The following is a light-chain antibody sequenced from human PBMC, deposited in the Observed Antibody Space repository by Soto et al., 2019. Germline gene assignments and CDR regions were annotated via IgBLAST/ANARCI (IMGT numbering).Light chain of an antibody. CDR3: SSYTNSNTRV. Sequence: QSVLTQPASVSGSPGQSITISCTGTNSDVGTHNLVSWYQQHPGKAPKLIIYEVSNRPSGISDRFSASKSGNTASLTISGLQAEDEADYYCSSYTNSNTRVFGTGTKVTVL. J-gene: IGLJ1*01. V-gene: IGLV2-14*02. CDR1: NSDVGTHNL. CDR2: EVS.